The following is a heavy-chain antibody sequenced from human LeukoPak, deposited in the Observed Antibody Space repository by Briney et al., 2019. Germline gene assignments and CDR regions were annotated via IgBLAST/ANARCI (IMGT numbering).Heavy chain of an antibody. J-gene: IGHJ4*02. CDR2: IYYSGST. V-gene: IGHV4-4*02. CDR1: GGSISSSNW. Sequence: SETLSLTCAVSGGSISSSNWWSWVRQPPGKGLEWIGYIYYSGSTNYNPSLKSRVTISVDTSKNQFSLKLSSVTAADTAVYYCARDYSGSYSFDYWGQGTLVTVSS. CDR3: ARDYSGSYSFDY. D-gene: IGHD1-26*01.